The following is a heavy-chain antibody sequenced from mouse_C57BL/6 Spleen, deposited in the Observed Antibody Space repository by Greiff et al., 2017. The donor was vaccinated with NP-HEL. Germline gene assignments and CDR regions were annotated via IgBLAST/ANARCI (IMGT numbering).Heavy chain of an antibody. J-gene: IGHJ4*01. CDR1: GYAFSSSW. V-gene: IGHV1-82*01. CDR3: ARMNYGSSLYYYAMDY. D-gene: IGHD1-1*01. CDR2: IYPGDGDT. Sequence: QVQLQQSGPELVKPGASVKISCKASGYAFSSSWMNWVKQRPGKGLEWIGRIYPGDGDTNYNGKLKGKATLTADKSSSTAYMQLSSLTSEDSAVYFCARMNYGSSLYYYAMDYWGQGTSVTVSS.